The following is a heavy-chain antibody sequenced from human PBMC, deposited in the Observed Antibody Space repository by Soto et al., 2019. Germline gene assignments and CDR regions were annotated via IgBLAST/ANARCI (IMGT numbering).Heavy chain of an antibody. CDR2: INPSGGST. Sequence: ASVKVSCKASGYTFTSYYMHWVRQAPGQGLEWMGIINPSGGSTSYAQKFQGRVTMTRDTSTSTVYMELSSLRSEDTAVYYCASPLGLDPFYIWGQGTMVPVSS. CDR3: ASPLGLDPFYI. J-gene: IGHJ3*02. CDR1: GYTFTSYY. V-gene: IGHV1-46*01.